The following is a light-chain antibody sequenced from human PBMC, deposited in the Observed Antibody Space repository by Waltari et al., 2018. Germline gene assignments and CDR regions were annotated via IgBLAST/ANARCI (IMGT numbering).Light chain of an antibody. CDR1: QSISSY. V-gene: IGKV1-39*01. CDR3: QQSYSTRWT. J-gene: IGKJ1*01. Sequence: DIQMTQSPSSLSASVGDRVTITCRDSQSISSYLNWDQQKPGKAPKLLIYAASSLQSGVPSRFSGSGSGTDFTLTISSLQPEDFATYYCQQSYSTRWTFGQGTKVEIK. CDR2: AAS.